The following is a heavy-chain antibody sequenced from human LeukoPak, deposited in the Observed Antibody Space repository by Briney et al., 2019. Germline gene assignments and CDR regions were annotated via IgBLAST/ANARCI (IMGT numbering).Heavy chain of an antibody. Sequence: GASVTVSCKASGYTFIGYHIHWGRHAPGQGIERMGWINPNSGETNSAETFQGRVTLTRDTSNGIAYMDLTSLMSDDTAAYFCARDQGGQIWSPLWHWGQGTLVAVSS. V-gene: IGHV1-2*02. CDR2: INPNSGET. CDR1: GYTFIGYH. J-gene: IGHJ4*02. CDR3: ARDQGGQIWSPLWH. D-gene: IGHD5-18*01.